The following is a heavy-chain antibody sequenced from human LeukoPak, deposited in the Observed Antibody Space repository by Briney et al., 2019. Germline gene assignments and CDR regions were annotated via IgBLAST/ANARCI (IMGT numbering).Heavy chain of an antibody. CDR1: GFTFSTYA. Sequence: TGGSLRLSCAASGFTFSTYAMHWVRQAPGKGLEYVSLISNNGGTTYYANSVKGRFIISRDNSKNTLYLQMGSLRAEDMAVYYCARDHFGDLLTLPDYWGQGTLVTVSS. CDR2: ISNNGGTT. D-gene: IGHD3-10*01. V-gene: IGHV3-64*01. CDR3: ARDHFGDLLTLPDY. J-gene: IGHJ4*02.